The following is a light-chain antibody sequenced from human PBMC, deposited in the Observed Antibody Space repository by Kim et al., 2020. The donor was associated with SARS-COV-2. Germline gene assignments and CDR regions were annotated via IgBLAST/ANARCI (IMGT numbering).Light chain of an antibody. V-gene: IGKV3-20*01. CDR2: AAS. CDR3: QQYGSSPPA. Sequence: EVALTQSPGTLSLSPVDRATLSCRASQSVSSYHLAWYQQKPGQAPRLLIYAASNRVSGVPDRFSGSGSGTDFTLTISRLEPEDIAVYCCQQYGSSPPAFGEGTKVDIK. CDR1: QSVSSYH. J-gene: IGKJ1*01.